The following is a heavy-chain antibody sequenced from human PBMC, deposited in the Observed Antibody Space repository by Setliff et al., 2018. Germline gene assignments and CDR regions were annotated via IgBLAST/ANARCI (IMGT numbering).Heavy chain of an antibody. D-gene: IGHD6-25*01. Sequence: GGSLRLSCVASGFSFSNYYMSWVRQAPGKGLEWVANIKEDGSEEYYADSVKGRFTISRDSAKNSLYLQMNSLRADDTAVYYCARSAANGGHDPFDIWGQGTMVTVS. V-gene: IGHV3-7*01. CDR1: GFSFSNYY. CDR3: ARSAANGGHDPFDI. CDR2: IKEDGSEE. J-gene: IGHJ3*02.